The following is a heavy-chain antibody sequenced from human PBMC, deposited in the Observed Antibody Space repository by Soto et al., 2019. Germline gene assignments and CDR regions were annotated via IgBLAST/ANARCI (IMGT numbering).Heavy chain of an antibody. V-gene: IGHV3-33*01. CDR3: ARDGRDSVFDV. CDR1: GFSLSGKG. D-gene: IGHD2-21*02. J-gene: IGHJ3*01. Sequence: QVQLVESGGGVVQPGGSLRLSCVASGFSLSGKGIHWVRQAPGKGLEWVALIWYDGSIKYYADSVKGRFTVPRDNSKNMVWLQVNSLRAEDTGIYYCARDGRDSVFDVWGQGTMVTVSS. CDR2: IWYDGSIK.